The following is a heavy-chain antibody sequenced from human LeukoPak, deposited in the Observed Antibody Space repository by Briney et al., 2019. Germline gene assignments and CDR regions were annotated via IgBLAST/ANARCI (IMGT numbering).Heavy chain of an antibody. J-gene: IGHJ4*02. CDR2: ITSDGAT. V-gene: IGHV3-74*01. CDR1: GFPFSACW. D-gene: IGHD2-21*01. CDR3: ARIDWVTDF. Sequence: GGSLRLSCAASGFPFSACWMLWARQAPGKGLVWVSRITSDGATSYADSVKGRFTISRENAKNTLYLQLNSLRAEDTAVYYCARIDWVTDFWGQGTLVTVSS.